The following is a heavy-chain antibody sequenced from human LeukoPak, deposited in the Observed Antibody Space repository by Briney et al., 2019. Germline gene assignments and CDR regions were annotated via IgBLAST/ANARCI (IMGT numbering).Heavy chain of an antibody. CDR3: ARVSTLPNYYYYYYGMDV. Sequence: ASVKVSCKASGYTFTSYDINWVRQATGQGLEWMGWMNPNSGNTGYAQKFQGRATMTRDTSISTAYMELSSLRSEDTAVYYCARVSTLPNYYYYYYGMDVWGQGTTVTVSS. CDR1: GYTFTSYD. CDR2: MNPNSGNT. V-gene: IGHV1-8*01. D-gene: IGHD1-1*01. J-gene: IGHJ6*02.